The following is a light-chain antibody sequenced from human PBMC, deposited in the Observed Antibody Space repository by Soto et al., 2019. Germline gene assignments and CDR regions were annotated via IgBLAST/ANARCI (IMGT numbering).Light chain of an antibody. Sequence: EIVMTPSPATLSVSPGERVTLSCRASQSLTRNLAWYQQKPGQAPRLLIYGASTRATGIPARFSGSGSGRDFTLTISRLEPEDFAVYYCQQYGSSPITFGQGTRLEIK. CDR1: QSLTRN. V-gene: IGKV3-15*01. CDR3: QQYGSSPIT. CDR2: GAS. J-gene: IGKJ5*01.